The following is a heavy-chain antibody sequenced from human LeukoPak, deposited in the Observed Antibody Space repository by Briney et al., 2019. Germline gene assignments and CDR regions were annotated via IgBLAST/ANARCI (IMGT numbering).Heavy chain of an antibody. V-gene: IGHV3-33*01. CDR2: IWYDGNNK. CDR3: AREFTYAYDY. CDR1: GFTFSNYG. J-gene: IGHJ4*02. D-gene: IGHD3-16*01. Sequence: GRSLRLSCTASGFTFSNYGMHWVRQAPGKGLEWVAVIWYDGNNKSYADSVKGRFTISRDNSKNTLYLQMNSLRAEDTAPYYCAREFTYAYDYWGQGTLVTVSS.